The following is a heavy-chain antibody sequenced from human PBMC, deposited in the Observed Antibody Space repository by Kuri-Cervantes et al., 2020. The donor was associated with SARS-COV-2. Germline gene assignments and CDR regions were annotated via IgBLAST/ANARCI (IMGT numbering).Heavy chain of an antibody. J-gene: IGHJ4*02. V-gene: IGHV3-15*01. CDR3: TTEPYYDFWSGYLHPYDY. Sequence: GGSLRLSCAASGFTFSNAWMSWVRQAPGKGLEWVGRIKSKTDGGTTDYVAPVKGRFTISRDDSKNTLYLQMNSLKTEDTAVYYCTTEPYYDFWSGYLHPYDYWGQGTLVTVSS. CDR1: GFTFSNAW. CDR2: IKSKTDGGTT. D-gene: IGHD3-3*01.